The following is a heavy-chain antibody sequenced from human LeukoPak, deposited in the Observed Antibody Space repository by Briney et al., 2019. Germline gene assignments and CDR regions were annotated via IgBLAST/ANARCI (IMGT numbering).Heavy chain of an antibody. Sequence: PGGSLRLSCAASGFTFSSYAMSWVRQAPGKGLEWVSAISGSGGSTYYADSVEGRFTISRDNSKNTLYLQMNSLRAEDTAVYYCAKTTVLWFGTPNYFDYWGQGTLVTVSS. J-gene: IGHJ4*02. D-gene: IGHD3-10*01. V-gene: IGHV3-23*01. CDR2: ISGSGGST. CDR1: GFTFSSYA. CDR3: AKTTVLWFGTPNYFDY.